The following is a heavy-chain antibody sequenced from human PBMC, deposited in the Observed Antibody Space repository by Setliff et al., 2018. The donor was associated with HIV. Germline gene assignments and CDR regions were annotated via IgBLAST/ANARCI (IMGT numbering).Heavy chain of an antibody. CDR3: ARNFGLSPSGKYYYYYGMDI. CDR2: IIPIFGTA. V-gene: IGHV1-69*05. CDR1: GGTFSSSV. D-gene: IGHD3-10*01. Sequence: SVKVSCKASGGTFSSSVISWVRQAPGQGLEWMGGIIPIFGTANYAQKFQGRVTMTRDTSINAAYMELRGLRSDDTAVYYCARNFGLSPSGKYYYYYGMDIWGQGTTVTVSS. J-gene: IGHJ6*02.